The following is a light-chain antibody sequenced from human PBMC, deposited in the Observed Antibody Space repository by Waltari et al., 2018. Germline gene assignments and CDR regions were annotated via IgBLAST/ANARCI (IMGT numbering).Light chain of an antibody. CDR2: EVS. CDR3: SSYTTSNAPGV. CDR1: ASDVGAYNF. Sequence: QSALTQPASVPGSPGQSITISCTGTASDVGAYNFVSWYRQPPGKAPHLIIYEVSERPPGISDRFSGSKSDNTASLTISGLQADDEAVYYCSSYTTSNAPGVFGTGTKVTVL. V-gene: IGLV2-14*01. J-gene: IGLJ1*01.